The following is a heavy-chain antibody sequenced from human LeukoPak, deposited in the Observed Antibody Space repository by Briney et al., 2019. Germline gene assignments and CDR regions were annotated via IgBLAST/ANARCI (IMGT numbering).Heavy chain of an antibody. Sequence: ASLKVSCKASGYTFTDYYIHWVRRAPGQGLEWMGRINPNSGGTNYAQKFQGRVTLTRDTSTSTAYMQLSSVGSDDTAVYYCARLTGDLVYWGRGTLVIVSS. CDR2: INPNSGGT. CDR1: GYTFTDYY. D-gene: IGHD7-27*01. CDR3: ARLTGDLVY. V-gene: IGHV1-2*06. J-gene: IGHJ4*02.